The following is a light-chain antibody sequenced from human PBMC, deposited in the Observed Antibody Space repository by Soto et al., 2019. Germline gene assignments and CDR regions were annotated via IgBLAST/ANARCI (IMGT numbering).Light chain of an antibody. Sequence: QSVLTQPPSASGTPGLRVTISCSGSSSNIGSNFVYWYQHHPGAAPKLLIYGTHQRPSGVPDRFSASKSGASASLAISGLRSEDEADYYCVSWDGRLNSLLFGGGTQPTVL. CDR1: SSNIGSNF. V-gene: IGLV1-47*01. J-gene: IGLJ2*01. CDR2: GTH. CDR3: VSWDGRLNSLL.